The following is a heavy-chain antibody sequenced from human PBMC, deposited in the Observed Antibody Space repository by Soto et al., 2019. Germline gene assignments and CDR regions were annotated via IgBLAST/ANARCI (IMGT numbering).Heavy chain of an antibody. CDR3: AKNSFSGSKRILDS. Sequence: GGSLRLSCAASGFRDGFPFSDYDMHWVRQAPGKGLEWVALISFDGSTKNYVDSVEGRFTISRDNSRDTLFLQMDSLRPEDTAVYYCAKNSFSGSKRILDSWGQGTLVTVSS. V-gene: IGHV3-30*18. CDR2: ISFDGSTK. J-gene: IGHJ4*02. CDR1: GFRDGFPFSDYD. D-gene: IGHD1-26*01.